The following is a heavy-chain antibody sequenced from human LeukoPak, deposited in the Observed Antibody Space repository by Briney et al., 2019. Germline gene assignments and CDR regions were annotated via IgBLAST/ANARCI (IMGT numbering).Heavy chain of an antibody. V-gene: IGHV3-21*01. CDR2: ISSSSSYI. CDR3: AGDSATVTSTSSWFDP. Sequence: NPGGSLRLSCAASGFTFSSYSMNWVRQAPGKGLEWVSSISSSSSYIYYADSVKGRFTISRDNAKNSLYLQMNSLRAEDTAVYYCAGDSATVTSTSSWFDPWGQGTWSPSPQ. CDR1: GFTFSSYS. D-gene: IGHD4-17*01. J-gene: IGHJ5*02.